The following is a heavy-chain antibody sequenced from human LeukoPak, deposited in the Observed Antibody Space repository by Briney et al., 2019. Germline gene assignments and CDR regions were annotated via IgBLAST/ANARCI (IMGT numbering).Heavy chain of an antibody. D-gene: IGHD3-16*01. CDR3: AKPLVLGTLGVDY. CDR1: GFTFSSYG. J-gene: IGHJ4*02. CDR2: ISYDGSNK. V-gene: IGHV3-30*18. Sequence: GGSLRLSYAASGFTFSSYGMHWVRQAPGKGLEWVAVISYDGSNKYYADSVKGRFTISRDNSKNTLYLQMNSLRAEDTAVYYCAKPLVLGTLGVDYWGQGTLVTVSS.